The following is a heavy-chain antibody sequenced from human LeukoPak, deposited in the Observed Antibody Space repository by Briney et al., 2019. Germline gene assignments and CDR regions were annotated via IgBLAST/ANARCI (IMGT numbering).Heavy chain of an antibody. CDR1: GFTFSSYS. J-gene: IGHJ4*02. Sequence: GGSLRLSCAASGFTFSSYSMNWVRQAPARGLEWVSSFNSSSNYVYYQDSVKGRFTISRDNAKNSLYLEMNSLRAEDTDVYYCSRDLVVAGQDCWGQGTLVTVSS. D-gene: IGHD6-19*01. CDR2: FNSSSNYV. CDR3: SRDLVVAGQDC. V-gene: IGHV3-21*01.